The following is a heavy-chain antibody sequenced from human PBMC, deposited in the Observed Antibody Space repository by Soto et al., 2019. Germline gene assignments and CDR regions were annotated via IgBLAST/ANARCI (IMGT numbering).Heavy chain of an antibody. V-gene: IGHV1-2*04. CDR2: INPNSGGT. CDR1: GYTFTGYY. D-gene: IGHD3-3*01. CDR3: ARSTIFGAVGWFDP. Sequence: QVQLVQSGAEVKKPGASVKVSCKASGYTFTGYYMHWVRQAPGQGLEWMGWINPNSGGTNYAQKFQGWVTMTRDTSISAAYMELSRLRSDDTAVYYCARSTIFGAVGWFDPWGQGTLVTVSS. J-gene: IGHJ5*02.